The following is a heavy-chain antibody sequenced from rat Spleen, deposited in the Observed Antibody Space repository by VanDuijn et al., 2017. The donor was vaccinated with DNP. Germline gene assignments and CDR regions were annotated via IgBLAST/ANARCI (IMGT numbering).Heavy chain of an antibody. CDR2: IWGDGST. J-gene: IGHJ4*01. D-gene: IGHD1-2*01. CDR3: ARSHYSSYNYYIMDA. CDR1: GFSLTSYH. V-gene: IGHV2-32*01. Sequence: QVQLKESGPGLVKPSETLSLTCTVSGFSLTSYHVSWVRQPPGKGLEWMGVIWGDGSTAYNSALKSRLSISRDTSKSQVFLKMSSLKTEDTATYYCARSHYSSYNYYIMDAWGQGALVTVSS.